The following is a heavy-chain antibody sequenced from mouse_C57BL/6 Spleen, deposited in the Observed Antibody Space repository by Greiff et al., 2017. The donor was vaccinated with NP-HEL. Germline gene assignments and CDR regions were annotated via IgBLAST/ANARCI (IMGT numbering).Heavy chain of an antibody. Sequence: VKLVESGAELARPGASVKLSCKASGYTFTSYGISWVKQRTGQGLEWIGEIYPRSGNTYYNEKFKGKATLTADKSSSTAYMELRSLTSEDSAVYFCARDLLGGMDYWGQGTSVTVSS. CDR3: ARDLLGGMDY. J-gene: IGHJ4*01. CDR1: GYTFTSYG. V-gene: IGHV1-81*01. D-gene: IGHD1-1*01. CDR2: IYPRSGNT.